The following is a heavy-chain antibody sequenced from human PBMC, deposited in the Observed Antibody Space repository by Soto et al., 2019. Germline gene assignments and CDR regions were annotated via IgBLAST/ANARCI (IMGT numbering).Heavy chain of an antibody. CDR2: IIPMFGTA. D-gene: IGHD5-18*01. CDR1: GGTFSTYA. CDR3: ASGIQLWLRRINNGYSG. J-gene: IGHJ4*02. Sequence: SVKGSCKAPGGTFSTYAIIWVRQAPGQGLEWMGGIIPMFGTANYAQRFQDRVTITADESTNTVYMELSSLRSEDTAVYFCASGIQLWLRRINNGYSGWGQGTLVTVSS. V-gene: IGHV1-69*13.